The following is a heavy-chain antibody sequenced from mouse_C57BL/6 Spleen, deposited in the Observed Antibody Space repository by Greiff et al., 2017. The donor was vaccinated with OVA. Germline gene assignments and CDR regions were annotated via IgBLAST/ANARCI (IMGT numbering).Heavy chain of an antibody. Sequence: QVQLQQSGAELVRPGASVTLSCKASGYTFTDYDMHWVKQTPVHGLEWIGAIDPETGGTAYNQKFKGKAILTADKSSSTAYMELRSLTSEDSAVYYCTRGGKAGFAYWGQGTLVTVSA. CDR2: IDPETGGT. CDR1: GYTFTDYD. CDR3: TRGGKAGFAY. J-gene: IGHJ3*01. V-gene: IGHV1-15*01.